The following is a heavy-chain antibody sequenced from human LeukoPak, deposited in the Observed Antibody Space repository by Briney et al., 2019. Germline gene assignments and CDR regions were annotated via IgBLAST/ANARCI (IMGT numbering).Heavy chain of an antibody. CDR3: ANLEYYYDSSGYYYATAAEYFQH. Sequence: GGSLRLSCTASGFTFSSYGMSWVRQAPGKGLEWVSAISGSGGSTYYADSVKGRFTISRDNSKNTLYLQMNSLRAEDTAVYYCANLEYYYDSSGYYYATAAEYFQHWGQGTLVTVSS. CDR2: ISGSGGST. J-gene: IGHJ1*01. CDR1: GFTFSSYG. V-gene: IGHV3-23*01. D-gene: IGHD3-22*01.